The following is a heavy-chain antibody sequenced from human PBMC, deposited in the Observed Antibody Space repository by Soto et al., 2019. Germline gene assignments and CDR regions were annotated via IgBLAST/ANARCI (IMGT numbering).Heavy chain of an antibody. CDR2: IYYSGTT. Sequence: QVQLQESGPGLVKPSQTLSLTCTVSGGSISSGGYYWYWIRQHPGKGLEWIGYIYYSGTTYYNPSPKSRVTISGDTSKNQSSRKLSSVTAADTAVYYCAASCVACGGFNYYGMDVWGQGTTVTVSS. J-gene: IGHJ6*02. CDR3: AASCVACGGFNYYGMDV. D-gene: IGHD2-21*01. CDR1: GGSISSGGYY. V-gene: IGHV4-31*03.